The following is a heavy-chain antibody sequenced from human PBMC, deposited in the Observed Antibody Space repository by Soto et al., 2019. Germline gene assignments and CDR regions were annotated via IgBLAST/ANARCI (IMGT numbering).Heavy chain of an antibody. V-gene: IGHV4-4*02. CDR1: GASIRSNNW. J-gene: IGHJ4*02. D-gene: IGHD1-26*01. Sequence: PSETLSLTCAVYGASIRSNNWWSWVRQPPGKGLEWIGEIFHSGSTNYNPSLKTRLTISVDKSKNQFSLKLSSVTAADTAVYYCARVYSGSYSDSWGRGTLVT. CDR3: ARVYSGSYSDS. CDR2: IFHSGST.